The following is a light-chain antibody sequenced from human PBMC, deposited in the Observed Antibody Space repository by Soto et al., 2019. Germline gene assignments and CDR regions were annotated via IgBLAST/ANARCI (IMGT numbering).Light chain of an antibody. CDR2: DAS. V-gene: IGKV3D-20*01. CDR1: QSVSSSY. Sequence: EIVLTQSPGILSLSPGERATLSCRASQSVSSSYLAWYQQKPGLAPRLLIYDASSRATGIPDRFSGSVSGTDFTLIISGLEPEDSALYYCQHYGHPRWTFGPGTKVDIK. CDR3: QHYGHPRWT. J-gene: IGKJ1*01.